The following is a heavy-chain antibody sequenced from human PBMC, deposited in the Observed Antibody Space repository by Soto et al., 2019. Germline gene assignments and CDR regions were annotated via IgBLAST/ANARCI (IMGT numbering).Heavy chain of an antibody. CDR2: IYPGDSDT. Sequence: VDSLKISCKGSGYSFTSYWIGWVRQMPGKGLEWMGIIYPGDSDTRYSPSFQGQVTISAEKSIGTAYLQWSSLKASDTAMYYCARASSRVDYWGKGTLVTVSS. V-gene: IGHV5-51*01. CDR1: GYSFTSYW. J-gene: IGHJ4*02. D-gene: IGHD6-13*01. CDR3: ARASSRVDY.